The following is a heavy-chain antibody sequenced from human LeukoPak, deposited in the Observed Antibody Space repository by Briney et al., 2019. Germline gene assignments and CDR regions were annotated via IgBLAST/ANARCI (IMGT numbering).Heavy chain of an antibody. CDR1: GFTFSSYE. CDR3: ARDKDQYSGYDSGLFDY. Sequence: GGSLRLSCAASGFTFSSYEMNWVRQAPGKGLEWVSYISSGSRTIYYAGFVKGRFTISRDNAKNSLYLQMNGLRAEDTALYYCARDKDQYSGYDSGLFDYWGQGTLVTVSS. J-gene: IGHJ4*02. D-gene: IGHD5-12*01. CDR2: ISSGSRTI. V-gene: IGHV3-48*03.